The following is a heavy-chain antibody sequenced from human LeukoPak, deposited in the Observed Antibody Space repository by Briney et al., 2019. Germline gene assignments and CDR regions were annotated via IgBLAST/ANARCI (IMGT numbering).Heavy chain of an antibody. CDR1: GYSITSAYY. Sequence: SETLSLTCTVSGYSITSAYYWGWIRQPPGKGLEWIGSFFLKGSTYYNPSLKSRVTISVDTSKNQFSLTLSSVTAADTAVYYCARVARCTSCFDVDYWGQGNLVTVSS. CDR3: ARVARCTSCFDVDY. J-gene: IGHJ4*02. CDR2: FFLKGST. V-gene: IGHV4-38-2*02. D-gene: IGHD2-2*01.